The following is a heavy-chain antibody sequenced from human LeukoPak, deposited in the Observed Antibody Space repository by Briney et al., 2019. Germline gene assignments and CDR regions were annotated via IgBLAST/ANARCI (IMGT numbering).Heavy chain of an antibody. D-gene: IGHD5-12*01. CDR1: GFTFSSYG. V-gene: IGHV3-23*01. J-gene: IGHJ6*03. CDR2: ISGSGGST. CDR3: ARDPRGYSGYDSPPAVRGMDV. Sequence: GGTLRLSCAASGFTFSSYGMSWVRQAPGKGLEWVSAISGSGGSTYYVDSVKGRFTISRDNSKNTLYLQMNSLRAEDTAVYYCARDPRGYSGYDSPPAVRGMDVWGKGTTVTISS.